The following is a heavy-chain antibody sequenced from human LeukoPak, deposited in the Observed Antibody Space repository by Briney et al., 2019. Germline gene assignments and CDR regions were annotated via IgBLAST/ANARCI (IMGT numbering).Heavy chain of an antibody. J-gene: IGHJ6*02. Sequence: PSETLSLTCAVYGGSFSGYYWSWIRQPPGKGLEWIGEINHSGSTNYNPSLMSRGTISVDTSKNQFSLKLSSVTAADTAVYYCAREKVRLGSSWYVTEYGMDVWGQGTTVTVSS. V-gene: IGHV4-34*01. CDR1: GGSFSGYY. CDR3: AREKVRLGSSWYVTEYGMDV. D-gene: IGHD6-13*01. CDR2: INHSGST.